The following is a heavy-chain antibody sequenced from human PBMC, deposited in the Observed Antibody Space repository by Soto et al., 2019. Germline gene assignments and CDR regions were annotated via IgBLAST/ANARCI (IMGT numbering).Heavy chain of an antibody. D-gene: IGHD6-6*01. V-gene: IGHV3-21*01. CDR2: ISSSSSYI. CDR3: ARAHKQLVPDY. Sequence: PVLSLRLSCAASGFTFSSYSMNWVRQAPGKGLEWVSSISSSSSYIYYADSVKGRFTISRDNAKNSLYLQMNSLRAEDTAVYYCARAHKQLVPDYWGQGTLVTVSS. CDR1: GFTFSSYS. J-gene: IGHJ4*02.